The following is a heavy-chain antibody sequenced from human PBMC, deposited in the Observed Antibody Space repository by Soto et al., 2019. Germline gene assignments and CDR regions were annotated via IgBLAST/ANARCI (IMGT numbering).Heavy chain of an antibody. D-gene: IGHD3-22*01. CDR3: TVRSGCSGYYKPPPDYYYYYGMDV. Sequence: GGSLRLSCAASGFTFSGSAMHWVRQASGKGLEWVGRIRSKANSYATAYAASVKGRFAISRDDSKNTAYLQMNSLKTEDTAVYYCTVRSGCSGYYKPPPDYYYYYGMDVWGQGTTVTVSS. V-gene: IGHV3-73*01. CDR2: IRSKANSYAT. J-gene: IGHJ6*02. CDR1: GFTFSGSA.